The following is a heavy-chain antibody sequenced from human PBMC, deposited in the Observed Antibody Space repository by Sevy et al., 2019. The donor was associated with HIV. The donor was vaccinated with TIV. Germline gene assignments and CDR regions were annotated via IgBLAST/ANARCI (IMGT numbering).Heavy chain of an antibody. J-gene: IGHJ4*02. CDR2: VSAHNGDT. D-gene: IGHD2-15*01. V-gene: IGHV1-18*01. CDR1: GYTFTSYR. CDR3: ARAYCSGGSCYSLAY. Sequence: ASVKVSCKASGYTFTSYRIYWVRQAPGQGLEWMGWVSAHNGDTNYVQKVQGRVAMTTDTSTSTAYMELRSLTSDDTAVYSCARAYCSGGSCYSLAYWGQGSLVTVSS.